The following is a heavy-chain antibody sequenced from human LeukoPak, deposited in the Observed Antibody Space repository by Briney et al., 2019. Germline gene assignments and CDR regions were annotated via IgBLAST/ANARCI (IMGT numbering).Heavy chain of an antibody. V-gene: IGHV3-30*03. CDR3: AREKKYDIDY. CDR2: IPNDRRNN. D-gene: IGHD2-8*01. J-gene: IGHJ4*02. CDR1: GFTFISYG. Sequence: GGSLRLSCAASGFTFISYGMHWARQAPGKGLEWVAVIPNDRRNNYYADSVKGRFTISRDNSKNSLYLQMNSLRAEDTAVYYCAREKKYDIDYWGQGTLVTVSS.